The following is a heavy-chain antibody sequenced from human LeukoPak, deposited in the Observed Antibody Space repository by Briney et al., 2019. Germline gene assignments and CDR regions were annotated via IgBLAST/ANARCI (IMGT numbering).Heavy chain of an antibody. Sequence: SETLSLTCSVSGYSVRSDYYWGWIRQPPGKGLEWIGSIYYSGSTYYNPSLKSRVTISVDTSKNQFSLKLSSVTAADTAVYYCARVRSYDFWSGYDYFDYWGQGTLVTVSS. D-gene: IGHD3-3*01. CDR2: IYYSGST. J-gene: IGHJ4*02. CDR1: GYSVRSDYY. V-gene: IGHV4-38-2*02. CDR3: ARVRSYDFWSGYDYFDY.